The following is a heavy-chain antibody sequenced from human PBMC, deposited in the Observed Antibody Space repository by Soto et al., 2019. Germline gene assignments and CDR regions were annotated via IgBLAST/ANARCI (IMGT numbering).Heavy chain of an antibody. D-gene: IGHD3-3*01. CDR3: ARSSLTIFGVP. CDR1: GASINSDCYY. J-gene: IGHJ5*02. V-gene: IGHV4-31*03. Sequence: LSLTCTVSGASINSDCYYWIWIRQHPGKGLEWIGYIYYSGSTYYNPSLKSRVTISVDTSKNQFSLKLSSVTAADTAVYYCARSSLTIFGVPWGQGTLVTVSS. CDR2: IYYSGST.